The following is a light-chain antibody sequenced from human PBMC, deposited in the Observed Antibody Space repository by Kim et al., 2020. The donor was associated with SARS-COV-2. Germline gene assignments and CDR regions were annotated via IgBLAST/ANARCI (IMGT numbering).Light chain of an antibody. V-gene: IGLV2-14*01. CDR3: SSYTSSSTVV. Sequence: QSALTQPASVSGSPRQSITISCTGTSSDVGSYNYVSWYQQHPGKAPKLMIYDVTKRPSGVSNRFSGSKSGNTASLTISGLQAEDEADYYCSSYTSSSTVVFGGGTKLTVL. CDR1: SSDVGSYNY. J-gene: IGLJ2*01. CDR2: DVT.